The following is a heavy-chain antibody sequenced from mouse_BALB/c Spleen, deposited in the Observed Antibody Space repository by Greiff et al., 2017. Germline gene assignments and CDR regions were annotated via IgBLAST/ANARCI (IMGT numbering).Heavy chain of an antibody. J-gene: IGHJ4*01. CDR3: ARQGGGNYVAMDY. Sequence: EVQVVESGGDLVKPGGSLKLSCAASGFTFSSYGMSWVRQTPDKRLEWVATISSGGSYTYYPDSVKGRFTISRDNAKNTLYLQMSSLKSEDTAMYYCARQGGGNYVAMDYWGQGTSVTVSS. D-gene: IGHD2-1*01. CDR2: ISSGGSYT. V-gene: IGHV5-6*01. CDR1: GFTFSSYG.